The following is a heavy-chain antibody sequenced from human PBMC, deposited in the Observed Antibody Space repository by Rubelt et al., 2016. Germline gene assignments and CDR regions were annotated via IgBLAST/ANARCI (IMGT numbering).Heavy chain of an antibody. CDR3: ARASTDFWSGSSNP. V-gene: IGHV1-18*01. J-gene: IGHJ5*02. Sequence: QVRLVQSGAEVKKPGASVKVSCKASGYTFTNYGISWVRQAPGQGLEWMGWISAYNGNTNYAQRVQGRVTMTTDTATSPAHMGLRSLRSDDTAVDYWARASTDFWSGSSNPWGQGVLVTVAS. D-gene: IGHD3-3*01. CDR1: GYTFTNYG. CDR2: ISAYNGNT.